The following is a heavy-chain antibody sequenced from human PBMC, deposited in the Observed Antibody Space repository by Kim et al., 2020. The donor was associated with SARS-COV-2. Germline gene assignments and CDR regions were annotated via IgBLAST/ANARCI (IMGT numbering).Heavy chain of an antibody. D-gene: IGHD2-2*01. J-gene: IGHJ4*02. Sequence: SVKGRFTISRENSKNTLYLQMNSLRPEETAIDFCARDWAVAPAAYYFDFWGQGTLVTVSS. CDR3: ARDWAVAPAAYYFDF. V-gene: IGHV3-30*01.